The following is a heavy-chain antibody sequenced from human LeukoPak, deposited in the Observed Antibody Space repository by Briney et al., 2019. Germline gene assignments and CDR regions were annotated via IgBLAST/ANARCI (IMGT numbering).Heavy chain of an antibody. V-gene: IGHV1-69*05. CDR3: ASSSVTTEVWYFDY. CDR2: IIPIFGTT. J-gene: IGHJ4*02. Sequence: ASVKVSCKASGDTFSSYTISWVRQAPGQGLEWMGRIIPIFGTTNYAQKFQGRVTITTDEFTGTAYMELSSLRSEDTAVYYCASSSVTTEVWYFDYWGQGTLVTVSS. CDR1: GDTFSSYT. D-gene: IGHD4-17*01.